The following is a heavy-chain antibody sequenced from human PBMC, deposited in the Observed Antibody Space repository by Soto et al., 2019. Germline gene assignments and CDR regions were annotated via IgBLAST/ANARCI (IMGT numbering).Heavy chain of an antibody. CDR1: GFTFDDYA. J-gene: IGHJ4*02. V-gene: IGHV3-9*01. D-gene: IGHD2-15*01. CDR2: ISWNSNII. CDR3: AERGPDGFCSGRRCYFDF. Sequence: EVQLVESGGGLVQPGRSLRLSCAASGFTFDDYAMHWVRRVPGKGLEWVSSISWNSNIIGYADSVKGRFTISRDNAKNSLYLQMNSLRPEDRSLYYCAERGPDGFCSGRRCYFDFWGQGTLVTVSS.